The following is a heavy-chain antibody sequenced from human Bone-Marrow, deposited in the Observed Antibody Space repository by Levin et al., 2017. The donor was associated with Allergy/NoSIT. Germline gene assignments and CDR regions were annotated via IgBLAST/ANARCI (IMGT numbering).Heavy chain of an antibody. CDR2: IKSKTDGGTM. Sequence: GESLKISCAASGFTFSDAWMSWVRQAPGKGLEWVGRIKSKTDGGTMDYAAPVKGRFTISRDDSKNTLYLQMNYLNTEDTAVYYFASSVGFRGSSIRLPSWGQGTLVTVSS. V-gene: IGHV3-15*01. CDR1: GFTFSDAW. CDR3: ASSVGFRGSSIRLPS. D-gene: IGHD1-26*01. J-gene: IGHJ4*02.